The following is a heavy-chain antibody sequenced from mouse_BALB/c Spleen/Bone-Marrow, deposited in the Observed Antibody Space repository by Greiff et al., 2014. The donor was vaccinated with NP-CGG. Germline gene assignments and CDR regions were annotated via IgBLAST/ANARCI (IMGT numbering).Heavy chain of an antibody. CDR1: GYTFTDYY. V-gene: IGHV1-84*02. Sequence: VQVAESGPELVKPGASVKISCKASGYTFTDYYINWVKQKPGQGLEWIGWIYPGSGSTKYNEKFKGKATLTVDTSSSTAYMQLSILTSKDTAGYFRAILGRYAMDYWGQGTSVTVSS. J-gene: IGHJ4*01. CDR2: IYPGSGST. D-gene: IGHD3-1*01. CDR3: AILGRYAMDY.